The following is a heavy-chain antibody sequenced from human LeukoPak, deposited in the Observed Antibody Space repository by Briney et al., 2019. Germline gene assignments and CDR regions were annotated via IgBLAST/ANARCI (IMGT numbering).Heavy chain of an antibody. CDR2: ISSSSSTI. CDR1: GFTFSSYS. Sequence: GGSLRLSCAASGFTFSSYSMNWVRQAPGKGLEWVSYISSSSSTIYYADSVKGGFTLSRDNAKNSLYLQMNSLRAEDTAVYYCARDRSYSSSRYNWFDPWGQGTLVTVSS. D-gene: IGHD6-6*01. CDR3: ARDRSYSSSRYNWFDP. J-gene: IGHJ5*02. V-gene: IGHV3-48*01.